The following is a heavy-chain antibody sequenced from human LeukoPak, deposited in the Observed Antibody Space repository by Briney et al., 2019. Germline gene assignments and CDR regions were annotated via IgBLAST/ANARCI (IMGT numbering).Heavy chain of an antibody. CDR2: ITWKSHRT. D-gene: IGHD5-24*01. J-gene: IGHJ4*02. CDR3: AKERAPRGPADY. V-gene: IGHV3-43*01. Sequence: GGSLRLSCAASGFTFDDNTMHWVRHTPGRGLEWVSFITWKSHRTHYADSVKGRFTISRDNSKNTLDLQMTSLRAEDTAIYYCAKERAPRGPADYWGQGTLVTVSS. CDR1: GFTFDDNT.